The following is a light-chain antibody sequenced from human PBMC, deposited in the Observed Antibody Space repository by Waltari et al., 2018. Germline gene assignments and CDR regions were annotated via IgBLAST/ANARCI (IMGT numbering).Light chain of an antibody. J-gene: IGKJ4*01. CDR3: QQSYSTLPLT. CDR2: AAS. Sequence: DIQMIQSPSSLSASVGDRVTITCRASQSISSYLNWYQQKPGKAPKLLIYAASSLQSGVSSRFSGSGSGTDFTLTISSLQPEDFATYYCQQSYSTLPLTFGGGTKVEIK. CDR1: QSISSY. V-gene: IGKV1-39*01.